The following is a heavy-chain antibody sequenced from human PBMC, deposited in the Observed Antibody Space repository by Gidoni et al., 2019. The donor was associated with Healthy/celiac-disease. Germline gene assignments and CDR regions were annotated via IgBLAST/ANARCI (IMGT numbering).Heavy chain of an antibody. J-gene: IGHJ3*02. V-gene: IGHV4-31*03. CDR1: GGSISSGGYY. D-gene: IGHD3-22*01. Sequence: QVQLQESGPGLVKPSQTLSLTCTVSGGSISSGGYYWSWIRQHPGKGLELIVYIYYSGSTYYNPSLKSRVTISVDTSKNQFSLKLSSVTAADTAVYYCAREDRGVVVIGSDAFDIWGQGTMVTVSS. CDR3: AREDRGVVVIGSDAFDI. CDR2: IYYSGST.